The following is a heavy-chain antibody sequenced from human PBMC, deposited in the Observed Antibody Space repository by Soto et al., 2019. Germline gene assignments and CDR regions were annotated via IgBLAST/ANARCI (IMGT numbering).Heavy chain of an antibody. J-gene: IGHJ4*02. D-gene: IGHD3-9*01. Sequence: PGGSLRLSCAGSGVTFRCYAVHWVRQTPGKGLGWVTVISDDGSKTYYADSVKGRFSVSRDDSTNMVFLQMSSLRSEDTAVYHCARAYQLTYYFDDWGPGTPVTVSS. CDR3: ARAYQLTYYFDD. CDR2: ISDDGSKT. V-gene: IGHV3-30*14. CDR1: GVTFRCYA.